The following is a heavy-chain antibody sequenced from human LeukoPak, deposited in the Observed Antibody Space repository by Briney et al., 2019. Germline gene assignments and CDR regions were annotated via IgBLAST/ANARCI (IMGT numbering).Heavy chain of an antibody. Sequence: PGGSLRLSCAASGFAFSSYAMSWVRQAPGKGLEWVSAISGSGGSTYYADSVKGRFTISRDNSKNTLYLQMNSLRAEDTAVYYCATYSSSWYCFDYWGQGTRVTVSS. D-gene: IGHD6-13*01. CDR1: GFAFSSYA. V-gene: IGHV3-23*01. CDR2: ISGSGGST. J-gene: IGHJ4*02. CDR3: ATYSSSWYCFDY.